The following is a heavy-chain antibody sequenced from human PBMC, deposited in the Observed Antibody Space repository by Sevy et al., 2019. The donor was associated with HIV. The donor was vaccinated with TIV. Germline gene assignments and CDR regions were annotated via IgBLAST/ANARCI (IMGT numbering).Heavy chain of an antibody. V-gene: IGHV3-43*01. CDR1: GFTFDDYT. D-gene: IGHD7-27*01. CDR2: ISWDGRGT. Sequence: GGSLRLSCAASGFTFDDYTMHWVRQAPGKGLEWVALISWDGRGTFYADSVRGRFTISRDNSKNSLFLQMNSLRTEDTALYYYERDSVECRALNGEGFDWDQGTQVTVSS. CDR3: ERDSVECRALNGEGFD. J-gene: IGHJ4*02.